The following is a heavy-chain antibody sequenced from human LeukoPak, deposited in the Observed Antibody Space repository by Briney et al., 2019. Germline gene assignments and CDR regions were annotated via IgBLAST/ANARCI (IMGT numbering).Heavy chain of an antibody. J-gene: IGHJ4*02. CDR2: ISSSGSTI. CDR3: AKDSSSWYRRNFDY. V-gene: IGHV3-11*01. Sequence: GGSLRLSCAASGFTFSDYYMSWLRQAPGKGLEWVSYISSSGSTIHYADSVKGRFTISRDNSKNTLYLQMNSLRAEDTAVYYCAKDSSSWYRRNFDYWGQGTLVTVSS. D-gene: IGHD6-13*01. CDR1: GFTFSDYY.